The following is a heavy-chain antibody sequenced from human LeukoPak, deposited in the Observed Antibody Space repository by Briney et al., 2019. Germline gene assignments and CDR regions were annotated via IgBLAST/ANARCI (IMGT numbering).Heavy chain of an antibody. CDR3: AREEADSSGYFDY. V-gene: IGHV3-48*03. CDR2: ISSSGSTI. CDR1: GFTFSSYE. J-gene: IGHJ4*02. Sequence: GGSLRLSCAASGFTFSSYEMNWVRQAPGKGLEWVSYISSSGSTIYYADSEKGRFTISRDNAKNSLYLQMNSLRAEDTAVYYCAREEADSSGYFDYWGQGTLVTVSS. D-gene: IGHD3-22*01.